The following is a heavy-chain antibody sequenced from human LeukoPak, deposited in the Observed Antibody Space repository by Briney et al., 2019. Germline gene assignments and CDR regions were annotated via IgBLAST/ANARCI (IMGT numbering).Heavy chain of an antibody. CDR2: ISYDGSNK. V-gene: IGHV3-30*04. CDR1: GFTFSSYA. Sequence: GGSLRLSCAASGFTFSSYAMHWVRQAPGKGLEWVTFISYDGSNKNYADSVKGRFTISRDNSKNTLYLQMNSLRAEDTAVYYCAKPHFDYWGQGTLVTVSS. J-gene: IGHJ4*02. CDR3: AKPHFDY.